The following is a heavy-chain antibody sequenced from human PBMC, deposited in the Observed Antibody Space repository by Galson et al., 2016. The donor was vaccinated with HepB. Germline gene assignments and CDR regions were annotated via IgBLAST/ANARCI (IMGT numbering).Heavy chain of an antibody. CDR3: AKEFPFRNYEVAFDI. J-gene: IGHJ3*02. CDR2: IGGNGGAP. CDR1: GFSFSTYA. Sequence: SLRLSCAASGFSFSTYAMSWVRQTPGKGLEWVSAIGGNGGAPNYADSVKGRCTISRDNSKNMLYLQINSLRADDPAVYYCAKEFPFRNYEVAFDIWGQGTMVTVSS. D-gene: IGHD3-3*01. V-gene: IGHV3-23*01.